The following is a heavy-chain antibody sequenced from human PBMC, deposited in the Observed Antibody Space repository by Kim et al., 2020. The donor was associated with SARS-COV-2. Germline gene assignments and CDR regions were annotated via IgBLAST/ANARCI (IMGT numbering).Heavy chain of an antibody. D-gene: IGHD3-3*02. Sequence: YNDYAVSVKSRITINPDTSNNQFSLQLNSVTPEDTAVYYCARDHLSDFDYWGQGTLVTVSS. CDR3: ARDHLSDFDY. CDR2: YN. J-gene: IGHJ4*02. V-gene: IGHV6-1*01.